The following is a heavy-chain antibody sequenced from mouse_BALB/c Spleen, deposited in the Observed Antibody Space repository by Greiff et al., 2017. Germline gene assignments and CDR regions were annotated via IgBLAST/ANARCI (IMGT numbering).Heavy chain of an antibody. Sequence: EVKLMESGGGLVQPGGSLKLSCAASGFTFSSYGMSWVRQTPDKRLELVATINSNGGSTYYPDSVKGRFTISRDNAKNTLYLQMSSLKSEDTAMYYCAKRGRRGELGYFDYWGQGTTLTVSS. D-gene: IGHD4-1*01. CDR1: GFTFSSYG. J-gene: IGHJ2*01. CDR3: AKRGRRGELGYFDY. V-gene: IGHV5-6-3*01. CDR2: INSNGGST.